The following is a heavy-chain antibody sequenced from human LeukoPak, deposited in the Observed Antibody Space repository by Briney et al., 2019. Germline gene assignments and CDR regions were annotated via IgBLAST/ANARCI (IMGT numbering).Heavy chain of an antibody. Sequence: PGGSLRLSCVVSGFTFSNYGMSWVRQAPGKGLEWVSTTSGSAGSTYYADSVKGRFTISRDNSKNTLYLQMNSLKAEDTAVYYCAKDGLAVISWSGVSHFDYWGQGTLVTVSS. CDR1: GFTFSNYG. D-gene: IGHD3/OR15-3a*01. CDR3: AKDGLAVISWSGVSHFDY. J-gene: IGHJ4*02. V-gene: IGHV3-23*01. CDR2: TSGSAGST.